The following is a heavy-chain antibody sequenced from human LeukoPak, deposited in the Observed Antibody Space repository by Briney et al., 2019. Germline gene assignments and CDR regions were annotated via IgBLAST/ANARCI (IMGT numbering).Heavy chain of an antibody. CDR1: GYTFTGYY. D-gene: IGHD3-22*01. CDR3: ARYYYDSSGQKYYFDY. V-gene: IGHV1-2*02. CDR2: INPNSGGT. Sequence: ASVKVSCKASGYTFTGYYMHWVRQAPGQGLEWMGWINPNSGGTNYAQKFQGRVTMTRDTSISTAYMELSRLRSDDTAVYYCARYYYDSSGQKYYFDYWGQGTLVTVSS. J-gene: IGHJ4*02.